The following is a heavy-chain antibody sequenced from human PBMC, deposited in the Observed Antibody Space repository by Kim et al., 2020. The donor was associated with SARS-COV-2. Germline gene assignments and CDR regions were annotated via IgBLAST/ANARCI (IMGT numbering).Heavy chain of an antibody. D-gene: IGHD1-26*01. CDR2: IWYDGSTK. Sequence: GGSLRLSCAASGFTFSSYGMHWVRQAPGKGLEWVAVIWYDGSTKYYADSVKGRFTISRDNSKNTLYLQMNSLRAEDTAVYYCARDSPVGDYHDYWGQGTPVTVSP. V-gene: IGHV3-33*01. CDR3: ARDSPVGDYHDY. J-gene: IGHJ4*02. CDR1: GFTFSSYG.